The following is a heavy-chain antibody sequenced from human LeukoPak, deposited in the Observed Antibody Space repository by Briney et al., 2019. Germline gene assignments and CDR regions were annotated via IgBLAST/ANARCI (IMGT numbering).Heavy chain of an antibody. CDR3: ASMVRGVKMGFDY. V-gene: IGHV1-69*13. CDR2: IIPRFGTA. J-gene: IGHJ4*02. Sequence: GASVKVSCKASRGTFSSYAISWVRQAPGQGLEWMGGIIPRFGTANYAQKFQGRVTITADESTSTAYMELSSLRSEDTAVYYCASMVRGVKMGFDYWGQGTLVTVSS. D-gene: IGHD3-10*01. CDR1: RGTFSSYA.